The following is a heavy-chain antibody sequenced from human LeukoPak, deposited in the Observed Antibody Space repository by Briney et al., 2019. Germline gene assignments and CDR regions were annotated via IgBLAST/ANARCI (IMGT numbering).Heavy chain of an antibody. CDR1: GFTFSDYY. CDR3: ARGDTVVPEHYYYGMDV. Sequence: GGSLRLSCAASGFTFSDYYMSWIRQAPGKGLEWVSYISSSGSTIYYADSVKGRFTISRDNAKNSLYLQMNSLRAEDAAVYYCARGDTVVPEHYYYGMDVWGQGTTVTVSS. J-gene: IGHJ6*02. V-gene: IGHV3-11*01. D-gene: IGHD4-23*01. CDR2: ISSSGSTI.